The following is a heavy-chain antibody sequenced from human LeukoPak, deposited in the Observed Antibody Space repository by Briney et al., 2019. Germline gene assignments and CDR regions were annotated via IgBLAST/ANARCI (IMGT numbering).Heavy chain of an antibody. CDR3: ARGRSRYCSSTSCRRYGMDV. CDR2: INHSGSA. V-gene: IGHV4-34*01. J-gene: IGHJ6*04. Sequence: SETLSLTCAVYGGSFSGYYWSWIRQPPGKGLEWIGEINHSGSANYNPSLKSRVTISVDTSKNQSSLNLSSVTAADTAVYYCARGRSRYCSSTSCRRYGMDVWGKGTTVTVSS. D-gene: IGHD2-2*01. CDR1: GGSFSGYY.